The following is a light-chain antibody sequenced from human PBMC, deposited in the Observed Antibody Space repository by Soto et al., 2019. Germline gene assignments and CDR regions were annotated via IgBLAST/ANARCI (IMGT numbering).Light chain of an antibody. CDR2: SDD. Sequence: QSVLTQPPSLSGTPGQSGTISWYGSNSNIGRYSVNWYQHFPGTAPKILIYSDDERPSGVPDRFSGSKSGTSASLAISGLQSEDEAEYYCAAWDDNLNGPLFGGGTQLTVL. J-gene: IGLJ3*02. CDR1: NSNIGRYS. CDR3: AAWDDNLNGPL. V-gene: IGLV1-44*01.